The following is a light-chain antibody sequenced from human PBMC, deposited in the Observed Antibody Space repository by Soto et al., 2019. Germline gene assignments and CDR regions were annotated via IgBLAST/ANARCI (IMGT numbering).Light chain of an antibody. J-gene: IGLJ2*01. CDR2: DVT. CDR3: CSYAGSSTVV. Sequence: QSALTQPASVSGSPGQSITISCTGTNSDVGSYNLVSWYQQHPGKAPKLMIYDVTKRPSGVSNRFSGSKSGNTASLTISGLQAEDEADYYCCSYAGSSTVVFGGGTKLTVL. V-gene: IGLV2-23*02. CDR1: NSDVGSYNL.